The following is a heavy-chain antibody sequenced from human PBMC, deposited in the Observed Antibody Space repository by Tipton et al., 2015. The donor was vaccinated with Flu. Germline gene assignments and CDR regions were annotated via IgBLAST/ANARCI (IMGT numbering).Heavy chain of an antibody. J-gene: IGHJ4*02. Sequence: LRLSCTVSGGSISSYYWSWIRQPPGKGLEWIGYIYYSGSTNYNPSLKSRVTISVDTSKNQFSLKLSSVTAADTAVYYCARSPGGYTFDYWGQGTLVTVSS. CDR1: GGSISSYY. V-gene: IGHV4-59*08. D-gene: IGHD5-12*01. CDR2: IYYSGST. CDR3: ARSPGGYTFDY.